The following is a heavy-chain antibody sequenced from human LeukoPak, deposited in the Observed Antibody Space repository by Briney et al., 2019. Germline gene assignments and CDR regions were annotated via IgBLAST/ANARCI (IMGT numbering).Heavy chain of an antibody. D-gene: IGHD2-2*01. CDR2: ISGSGGST. Sequence: GGSLRLSCAASGFTFSSYAVNWVRQAPGKGLEWVSVISGSGGSTYYADSVKGRFTISRDNSKNTLYLQMNSLRAEDTAVYYCAKDLIVVPAAGGWFDTWGQGTLVTVSS. CDR1: GFTFSSYA. CDR3: AKDLIVVPAAGGWFDT. J-gene: IGHJ5*02. V-gene: IGHV3-23*01.